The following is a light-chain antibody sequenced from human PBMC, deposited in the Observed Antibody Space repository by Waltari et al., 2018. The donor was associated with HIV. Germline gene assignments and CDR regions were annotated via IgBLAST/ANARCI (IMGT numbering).Light chain of an antibody. Sequence: EIVLTQSPATLSLSPGERATLSCRASQSVSSYLAWYQQKPGLAPRLLIYDASNRATGIPARFSGSGSGTDFTLTISSLEPEDFAVYYCQQRSNWPLFGGGTKVEI. J-gene: IGKJ4*01. V-gene: IGKV3-11*01. CDR1: QSVSSY. CDR2: DAS. CDR3: QQRSNWPL.